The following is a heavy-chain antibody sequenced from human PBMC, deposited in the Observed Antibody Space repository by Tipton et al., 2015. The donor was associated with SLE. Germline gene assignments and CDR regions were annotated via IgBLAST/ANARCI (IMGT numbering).Heavy chain of an antibody. V-gene: IGHV4-34*01. CDR1: RGSFSGYA. CDR2: ISHSRNA. J-gene: IGHJ4*02. CDR3: ARGVDY. Sequence: TLSLTCAVSRGSFSGYAWSWIRQAPGKGPEWIGEISHSRNANYNASLQSRVTISLDTSNNQFSLRLTSVTASDTAVYYCARGVDYWGQGTLVTVSS.